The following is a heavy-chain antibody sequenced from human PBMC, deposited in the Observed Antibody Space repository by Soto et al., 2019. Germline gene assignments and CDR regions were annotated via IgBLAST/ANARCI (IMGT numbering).Heavy chain of an antibody. V-gene: IGHV1-18*01. CDR3: ARDLAQILMVRGDRFDY. D-gene: IGHD3-10*01. Sequence: ASVKVSCKASGYTFTSYGISWVRQAPGQGLEWMGWISAYNGNTNYAQKLQGRVTMTTDTSTSTAYMELRSLRSDDTAVYYWARDLAQILMVRGDRFDYWGQGTLVTVSS. CDR2: ISAYNGNT. CDR1: GYTFTSYG. J-gene: IGHJ4*02.